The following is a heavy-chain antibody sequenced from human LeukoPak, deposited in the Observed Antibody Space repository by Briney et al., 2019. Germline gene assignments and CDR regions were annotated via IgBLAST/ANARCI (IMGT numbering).Heavy chain of an antibody. CDR1: GFTFSSYS. D-gene: IGHD3-22*01. J-gene: IGHJ4*02. CDR2: ISSSSSYI. V-gene: IGHV3-21*01. Sequence: GGSLRLSCAASGFTFSSYSMNWVRQAPGKGLEWVSSISSSSSYIYYADSVKGRFTISRDNAKNSLYLQMNSLRAEDTAVYYCARDGVYYDSSGYPDYWGQGTLVTVSS. CDR3: ARDGVYYDSSGYPDY.